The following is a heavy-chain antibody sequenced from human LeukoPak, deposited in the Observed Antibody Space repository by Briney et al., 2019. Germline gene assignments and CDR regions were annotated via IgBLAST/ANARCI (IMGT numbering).Heavy chain of an antibody. D-gene: IGHD3-22*01. J-gene: IGHJ4*02. CDR2: IYPGDSDT. CDR3: ARYHYFNSSGYYYYFDY. Sequence: GESLKISCKGYGYSFTNYWIGWVRQIPGKGLEWMGIIYPGDSDTRYSPSFQGQVTISADKSITTAYLQWSSLKASDTAMYYCARYHYFNSSGYYYYFDYWGQGTLVTVSS. CDR1: GYSFTNYW. V-gene: IGHV5-51*01.